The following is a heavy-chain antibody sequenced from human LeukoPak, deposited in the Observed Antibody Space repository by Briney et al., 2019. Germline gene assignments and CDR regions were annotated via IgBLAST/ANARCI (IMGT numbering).Heavy chain of an antibody. V-gene: IGHV4-34*01. Sequence: PSETLSLACAVYGGSFSGYYWSWLRQPPGKGLEWLGEINHSGSTNYNPSLKSRVTISVDTSKNQFSLKLSSVTAADTAVYYCARGASPLPVVPAAPDYWGQGTLVTVSS. CDR1: GGSFSGYY. J-gene: IGHJ4*02. CDR2: INHSGST. D-gene: IGHD2-2*01. CDR3: ARGASPLPVVPAAPDY.